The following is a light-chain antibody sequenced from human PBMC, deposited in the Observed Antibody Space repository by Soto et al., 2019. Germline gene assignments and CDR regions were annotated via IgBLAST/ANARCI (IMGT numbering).Light chain of an antibody. Sequence: EVVLTQSPGTLSLTPGERATLSCRASQSVINYLGWYQQKPGQAPRLLIYGVSSRATGIPDRFSGSGSGTDFTLTISRLEPEDFAVYYCHQYGSSHSFCQGTKLEIK. V-gene: IGKV3-20*01. CDR1: QSVINY. J-gene: IGKJ2*03. CDR3: HQYGSSHS. CDR2: GVS.